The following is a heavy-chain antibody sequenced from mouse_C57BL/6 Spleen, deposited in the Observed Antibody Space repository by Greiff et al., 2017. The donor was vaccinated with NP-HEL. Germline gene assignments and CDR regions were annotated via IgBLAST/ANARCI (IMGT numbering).Heavy chain of an antibody. CDR2: IDPSDSDT. D-gene: IGHD2-3*01. Sequence: VQLQQPGAELVRPGSSVKLSCKASGYTFTSYWMHWVKQRPIQGLEWIGNIDPSDSDTHYNQKFKDKATLTVDKSSSTAYMQLSSLTSEDSAVYYCARCYDGYYVGYFDVWGTGTTVTVSS. CDR1: GYTFTSYW. J-gene: IGHJ1*03. V-gene: IGHV1-52*01. CDR3: ARCYDGYYVGYFDV.